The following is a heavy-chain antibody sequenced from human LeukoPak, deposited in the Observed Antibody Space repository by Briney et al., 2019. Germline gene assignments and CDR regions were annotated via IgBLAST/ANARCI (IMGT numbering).Heavy chain of an antibody. J-gene: IGHJ4*02. V-gene: IGHV4-34*01. D-gene: IGHD5-18*01. CDR3: ARGSGGYSYGKLYYFDY. CDR2: INHSGST. Sequence: SETLSLTCAVYGGSFSGYYWSWIRQPPGKGLEWIGEINHSGSTNYNPSLKSRVTISVDTSKNQFSLKLSSVTAADTAVYYCARGSGGYSYGKLYYFDYWGQGTLVNVSS. CDR1: GGSFSGYY.